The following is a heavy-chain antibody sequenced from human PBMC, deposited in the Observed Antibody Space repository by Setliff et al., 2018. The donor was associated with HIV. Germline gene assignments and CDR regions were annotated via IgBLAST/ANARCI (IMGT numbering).Heavy chain of an antibody. CDR1: GGFISTGGYS. D-gene: IGHD3-22*01. V-gene: IGHV4-30-2*01. Sequence: PSETLSLTCTVSGGFISTGGYSWSWIRQPPGKGLEWIGYIYHSGNTYYNPSLKSRVSISVDTSKNQFSLKLSSVTAADTAVYFCARQTYYYDNSGHNWFDPWGQGTLVTVSS. CDR2: IYHSGNT. CDR3: ARQTYYYDNSGHNWFDP. J-gene: IGHJ5*02.